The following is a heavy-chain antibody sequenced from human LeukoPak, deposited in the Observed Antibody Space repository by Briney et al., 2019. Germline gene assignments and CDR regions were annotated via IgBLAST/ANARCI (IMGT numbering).Heavy chain of an antibody. CDR2: ISYDGKKK. CDR1: GFTFSNYA. J-gene: IGHJ4*02. Sequence: GGSLRLSCGASGFTFSNYAMHWVRQAPGKGLEWVAVISYDGKKKYYAGSVKGRFTISRNNSKNTLYLQMSSLRVEDTAVYYCAKDWGYDSGTYLDYWVQGTLVTVSS. CDR3: AKDWGYDSGTYLDY. V-gene: IGHV3-30*04. D-gene: IGHD3-10*01.